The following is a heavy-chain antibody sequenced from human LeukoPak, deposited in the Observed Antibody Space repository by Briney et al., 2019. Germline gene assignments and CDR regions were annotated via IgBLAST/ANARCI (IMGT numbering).Heavy chain of an antibody. D-gene: IGHD3-10*02. J-gene: IGHJ3*01. Sequence: GGSLRLSCAASGFTFYTIGMHWVRQAPGKGPEWVAVISFDGSIKYYADSVKGRFTISRDNSKNTLFLQMNSLRPEDTAVYYCAKDRNVGLDAIDVWGQGTLVTVSS. CDR3: AKDRNVGLDAIDV. V-gene: IGHV3-30*18. CDR2: ISFDGSIK. CDR1: GFTFYTIG.